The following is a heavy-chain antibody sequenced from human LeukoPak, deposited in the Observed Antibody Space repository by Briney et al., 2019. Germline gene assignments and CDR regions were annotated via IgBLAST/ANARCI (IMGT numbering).Heavy chain of an antibody. CDR1: GFTFSSYS. Sequence: GGSLRLSCAASGFTFSSYSMNWVRQAPGKGLEWVSYISSSSSTIYYADSVKGRFTISRDNAKNSLYLQMNSLRAEDTAVYYCARNPLFGVVIFVQNYYYYGRDVGGQGTRVTFSS. J-gene: IGHJ6*02. CDR2: ISSSSSTI. D-gene: IGHD3-3*01. V-gene: IGHV3-48*01. CDR3: ARNPLFGVVIFVQNYYYYGRDV.